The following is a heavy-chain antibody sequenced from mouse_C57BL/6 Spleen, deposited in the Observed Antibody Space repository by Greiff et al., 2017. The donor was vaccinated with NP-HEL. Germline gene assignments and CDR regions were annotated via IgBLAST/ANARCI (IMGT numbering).Heavy chain of an antibody. Sequence: QVQLQQPGPELVKPGASVKISCKASGYAFSSSWMNWVKQRPGKGLEWIGRIYPGDGDTNYNGKFKGKATLTADKSSSTAYMQLSSLTSEDSAVYFCARWNYYGSSPFAYWGQGTLVTVSA. D-gene: IGHD1-1*01. CDR1: GYAFSSSW. V-gene: IGHV1-82*01. J-gene: IGHJ3*01. CDR3: ARWNYYGSSPFAY. CDR2: IYPGDGDT.